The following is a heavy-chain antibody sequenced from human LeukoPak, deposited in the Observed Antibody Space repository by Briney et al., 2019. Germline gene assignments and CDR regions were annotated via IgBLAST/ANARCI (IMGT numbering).Heavy chain of an antibody. CDR3: ARDKGGYFDY. CDR2: IHYSGST. J-gene: IGHJ4*02. V-gene: IGHV4-59*01. CDR1: GGSISSYY. Sequence: SETLSLTCTVSGGSISSYYWSWIRQPPGKGLEWIGYIHYSGSTNYNPSLKSRVTISVDTSKNQFSLKLSSVTAADTAVYYCARDKGGYFDYWGQGTLVTVSS.